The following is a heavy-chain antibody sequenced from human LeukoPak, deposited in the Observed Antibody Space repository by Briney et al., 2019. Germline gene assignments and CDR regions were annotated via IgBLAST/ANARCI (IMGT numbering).Heavy chain of an antibody. CDR2: ITSSGSYT. J-gene: IGHJ4*02. CDR3: ARYPVGNYDSGFDY. CDR1: GFTFTDYY. D-gene: IGHD5-12*01. V-gene: IGHV3-11*06. Sequence: GSLRLSCAASGFTFTDYYMTWIRQAPGKGLEWVSYITSSGSYTNYADSVKGRFTISRDNANNSLYLQMKSLRAEDTAVYYCARYPVGNYDSGFDYWGQGSLVIVSS.